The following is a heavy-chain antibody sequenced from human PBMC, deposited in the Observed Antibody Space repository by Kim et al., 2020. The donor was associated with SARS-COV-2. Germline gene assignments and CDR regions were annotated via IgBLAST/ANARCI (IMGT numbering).Heavy chain of an antibody. CDR2: ISAYNGNT. J-gene: IGHJ6*02. V-gene: IGHV1-18*01. CDR3: ARVQRPYSWYGGYYGMDV. Sequence: ASVKVSCKASGYTFTSYGISWVRQAPGQGLEWMGWISAYNGNTNYAQKLQGRVTMTTDTSTSTAYMELRSLRSDDTAVYYCARVQRPYSWYGGYYGMDVWGQGTTVTVSS. D-gene: IGHD6-13*01. CDR1: GYTFTSYG.